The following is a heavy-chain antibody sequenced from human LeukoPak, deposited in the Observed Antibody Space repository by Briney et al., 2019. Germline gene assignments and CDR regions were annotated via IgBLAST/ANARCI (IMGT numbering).Heavy chain of an antibody. CDR3: AKRNTMVRGGPCFDN. J-gene: IGHJ4*02. Sequence: GGSLRLSCAASGFAFSDYAMNWVRQAPGKGLEWVSIIFGSGDTTYYADSVKGRFTVSRDNSKNTLYLQMNSLRPEDTAIYYCAKRNTMVRGGPCFDNWGQGLLVTVSS. CDR1: GFAFSDYA. D-gene: IGHD3-10*01. V-gene: IGHV3-23*01. CDR2: IFGSGDTT.